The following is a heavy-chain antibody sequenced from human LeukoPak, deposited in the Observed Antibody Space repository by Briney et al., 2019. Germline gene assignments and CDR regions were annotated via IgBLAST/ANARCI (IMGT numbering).Heavy chain of an antibody. J-gene: IGHJ4*02. CDR1: GGSISSGGYS. CDR3: ARAPSSTSERDPYYFDY. Sequence: SQTLSLTCAVSGGSISSGGYSWSWIRQPPGKGPEWIGYIYHSGSTYYNPSLKSRVTISVDRSKNQFSLKLSSVTAADTAVYYCARAPSSTSERDPYYFDYWGQGTLVTVSS. CDR2: IYHSGST. D-gene: IGHD2-2*01. V-gene: IGHV4-30-2*01.